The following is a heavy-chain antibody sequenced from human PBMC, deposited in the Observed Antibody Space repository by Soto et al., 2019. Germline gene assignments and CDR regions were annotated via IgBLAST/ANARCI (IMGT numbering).Heavy chain of an antibody. CDR3: ARGPGQSSGSYCTGIDY. CDR2: IYYSGST. V-gene: IGHV4-31*03. Sequence: PSETLSLTCTVPGGSISSGGYYWSWIRQHPGKGLEWIGYIYYSGSTYYNPSLKSRVTISVDTSKNQFSLKLSSVTAADTAVYYCARGPGQSSGSYCTGIDYWGQGTLVTVSS. D-gene: IGHD3-10*01. J-gene: IGHJ4*02. CDR1: GGSISSGGYY.